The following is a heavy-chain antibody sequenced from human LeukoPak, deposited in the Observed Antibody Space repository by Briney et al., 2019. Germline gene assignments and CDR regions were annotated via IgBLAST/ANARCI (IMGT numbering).Heavy chain of an antibody. J-gene: IGHJ6*03. D-gene: IGHD3-3*01. Sequence: GGSLRLSCAASGFSFSSYSMNWVRQAPGRGLEWISYIGASSATIHYADSGQGRLTISRDNTKNSLFLEMDNQRAEDTAVYYCAKVFGVEYFYYMDVWGNGATVIVSS. V-gene: IGHV3-48*04. CDR3: AKVFGVEYFYYMDV. CDR1: GFSFSSYS. CDR2: IGASSATI.